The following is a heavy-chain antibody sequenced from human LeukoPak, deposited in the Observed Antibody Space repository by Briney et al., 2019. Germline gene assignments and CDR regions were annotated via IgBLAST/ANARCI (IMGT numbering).Heavy chain of an antibody. CDR2: IYYSGST. V-gene: IGHV4-39*01. CDR3: ARNFRNDYGDYRRVNARCSAFDI. Sequence: SETLSLTCTVSGGSISSSSYYWGWIRQPPGKGLEWIGIIYYSGSTYYNPSLKSRVTISVDTSKNQFSLKLSSVTAADTAVYYCARNFRNDYGDYRRVNARCSAFDIWGQGTMVTVSS. J-gene: IGHJ3*02. D-gene: IGHD4-17*01. CDR1: GGSISSSSYY.